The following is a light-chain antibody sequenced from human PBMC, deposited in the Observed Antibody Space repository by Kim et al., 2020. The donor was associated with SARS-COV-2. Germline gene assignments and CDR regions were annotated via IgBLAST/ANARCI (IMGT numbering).Light chain of an antibody. CDR3: QQYHNWPPLT. J-gene: IGKJ4*01. CDR2: GAS. CDR1: HNVYRN. Sequence: SPGEIATLSCRARHNVYRNLAWYPLKPGQAPRLLIYGASTRATGVPATFSGSRSGTEFTLTLSSLQSEDFAVYYCQQYHNWPPLTFGGGTKVEIK. V-gene: IGKV3-15*01.